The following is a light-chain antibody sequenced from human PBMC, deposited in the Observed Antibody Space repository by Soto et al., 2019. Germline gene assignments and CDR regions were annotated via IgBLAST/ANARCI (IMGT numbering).Light chain of an antibody. V-gene: IGKV1-5*01. Sequence: DMQMTQPPSSLSSSIVYRFLLTCRAIQDIGTYLNWYQHKPGKAPKLLIYDASALPRGVPSRFSGSGSGTKFTITIASLQPDDFATYYCKQYETFSGKFGPGTQV. CDR2: DAS. J-gene: IGKJ1*01. CDR1: QDIGTY. CDR3: KQYETFSGK.